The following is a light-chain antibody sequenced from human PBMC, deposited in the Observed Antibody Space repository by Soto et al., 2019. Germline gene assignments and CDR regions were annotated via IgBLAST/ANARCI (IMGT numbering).Light chain of an antibody. CDR1: PGLGNKN. J-gene: IGKJ1*01. CDR2: DAS. CDR3: QQYNNWPPWT. V-gene: IGKV3-20*01. Sequence: EVVLTQSPGTLSLSAGERATLSCRASPGLGNKNLAWYQQKPGQAPRLLIFDASSRATGIPDRFSGSGSGTDFSLTISSLQSEDFAVYYCQQYNNWPPWTFGQGTKVDIK.